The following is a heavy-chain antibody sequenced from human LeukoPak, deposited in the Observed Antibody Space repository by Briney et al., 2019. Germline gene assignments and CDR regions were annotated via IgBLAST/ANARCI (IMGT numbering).Heavy chain of an antibody. J-gene: IGHJ4*02. D-gene: IGHD5-18*01. CDR1: GYTLTELS. V-gene: IGHV1-24*01. Sequence: GASVKVSCKVSGYTLTELSMHWVRQAPGKGLEWMGGFDPEDGETICAQKLQGRVTMTTDTSTSTAYMELRSLRSDDTAVYYCASGYSYGQDWGQGTLVTVSS. CDR3: ASGYSYGQD. CDR2: FDPEDGET.